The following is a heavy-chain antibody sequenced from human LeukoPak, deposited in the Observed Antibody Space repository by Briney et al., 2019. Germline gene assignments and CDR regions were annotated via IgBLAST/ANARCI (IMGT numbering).Heavy chain of an antibody. D-gene: IGHD3-3*01. CDR2: ISGSGGST. Sequence: PGGSLRLSCAASGFTVSSNYMSWVRQAPGKGLEWVSAISGSGGSTYYADSVKGRFTISRDNSKNTLYLQMNSLRAEDTAVYYCAKSGGGDFWSGYPIPNWFDPWGQGTLVTVSS. CDR1: GFTVSSNY. J-gene: IGHJ5*02. V-gene: IGHV3-23*01. CDR3: AKSGGGDFWSGYPIPNWFDP.